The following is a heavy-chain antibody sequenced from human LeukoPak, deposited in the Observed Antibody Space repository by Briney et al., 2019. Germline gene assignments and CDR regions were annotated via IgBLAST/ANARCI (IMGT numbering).Heavy chain of an antibody. J-gene: IGHJ4*02. CDR2: VYYSGTT. CDR1: GGSISTYL. CDR3: ARHGGSLGYFDS. Sequence: SETLSLTCSVSGGSISTYLWSWIRQTPAKGLEWIRYVYYSGTTHYNPSLKGRVTISSDTSENQFSLNLRYVNVADTAIYYCARHGGSLGYFDSWGQGTLVTVSS. V-gene: IGHV4-59*08. D-gene: IGHD1-26*01.